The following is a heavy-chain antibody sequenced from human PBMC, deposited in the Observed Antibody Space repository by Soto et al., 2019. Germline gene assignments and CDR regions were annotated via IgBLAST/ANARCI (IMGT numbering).Heavy chain of an antibody. D-gene: IGHD3-3*01. CDR2: ISGSGGST. J-gene: IGHJ4*02. Sequence: GGSLRLSCAASGFTFSSYAMSWVRQAPGKGLEWVSAISGSGGSTYYADSVKGRFTISRDNSKNTLYLQMKSLRAEDSAVYYCAKGRHGDFWSGYFANFEYWGQGTLVTVSS. V-gene: IGHV3-23*01. CDR3: AKGRHGDFWSGYFANFEY. CDR1: GFTFSSYA.